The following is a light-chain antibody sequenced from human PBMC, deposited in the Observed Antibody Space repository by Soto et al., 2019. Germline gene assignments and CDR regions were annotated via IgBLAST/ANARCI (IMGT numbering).Light chain of an antibody. CDR2: KAS. Sequence: DIQMTQSPSTLSGSVGDSFTITCRASQTISSWLAWYQQKPGKAPKLLIYKASTLKSGVPSRFSGSGSGTEFTLTSSSLQPDDFATYYCQQYETYSATFGQGTKVDIK. CDR3: QQYETYSAT. J-gene: IGKJ1*01. V-gene: IGKV1-5*03. CDR1: QTISSW.